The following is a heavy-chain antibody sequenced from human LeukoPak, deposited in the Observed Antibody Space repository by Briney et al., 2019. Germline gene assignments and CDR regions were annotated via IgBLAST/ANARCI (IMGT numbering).Heavy chain of an antibody. CDR2: IYYSGST. V-gene: IGHV4-59*01. J-gene: IGHJ4*02. Sequence: SETLSLTRTVSGGSISSYYWSWIRQPPGKGLEWIGYIYYSGSTNYNPSLKSRVTISVDTSKNQFSLKLSSVTAADTAVYYCARGTTPGDYWGQGTLVTVSS. CDR3: ARGTTPGDY. CDR1: GGSISSYY. D-gene: IGHD2/OR15-2a*01.